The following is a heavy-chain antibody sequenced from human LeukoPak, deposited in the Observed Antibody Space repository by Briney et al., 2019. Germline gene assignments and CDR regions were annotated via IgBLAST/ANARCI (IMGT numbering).Heavy chain of an antibody. J-gene: IGHJ4*02. CDR2: ISGSDTST. Sequence: GGSLRLSCAASGFTFSNYAMGWVRQAPGKGLEWVSSISGSDTSTYYADSVKGRFTIFRDDSKNTLSLQMNSLRAEDSAVYYCAKFYCTGGRCRNFDYWGQGTLVTVSS. CDR1: GFTFSNYA. CDR3: AKFYCTGGRCRNFDY. V-gene: IGHV3-23*01. D-gene: IGHD2-15*01.